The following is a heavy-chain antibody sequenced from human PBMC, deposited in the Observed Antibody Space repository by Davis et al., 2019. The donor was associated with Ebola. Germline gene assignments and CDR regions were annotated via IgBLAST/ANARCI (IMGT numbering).Heavy chain of an antibody. CDR2: ISYDGSNK. CDR1: GFTFSSYA. CDR3: ARDLIRGGSCLDY. V-gene: IGHV3-30*14. D-gene: IGHD2-15*01. J-gene: IGHJ4*02. Sequence: PGGSLRLSCAASGFTFSSYAMHWVRQAPGKGLEWVAVISYDGSNKYYADSVKGRFTISRDNSKNTLYLQMNSLRAEDTAVYYCARDLIRGGSCLDYWGQGTLVTVSS.